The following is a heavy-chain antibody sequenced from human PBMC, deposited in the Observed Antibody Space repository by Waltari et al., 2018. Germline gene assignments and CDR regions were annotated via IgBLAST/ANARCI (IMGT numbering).Heavy chain of an antibody. CDR3: ARHVYCSGSSCSSTFDY. J-gene: IGHJ4*02. CDR2: MYQSGSA. V-gene: IGHV4-38-2*01. D-gene: IGHD2-2*01. CDR1: GYSIRSGYY. Sequence: QVQLQESGPGLAKPSETLSLTCAVSGYSIRSGYYWGWIRQPPGKGLEWIGSMYQSGSAYYNPSLKSRVTISVDTPKNQFSLKLSSVTAADTAVYYCARHVYCSGSSCSSTFDYWGQGTLVTVSS.